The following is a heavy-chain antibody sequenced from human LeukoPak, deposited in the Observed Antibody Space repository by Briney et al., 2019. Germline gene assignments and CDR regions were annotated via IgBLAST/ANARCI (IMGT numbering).Heavy chain of an antibody. D-gene: IGHD3-10*01. Sequence: PSETLSLTCTVSGGSINSYYWSWIRQPPGKGLEWIGEINHSGSTNYNPSLKSRVTISVDTSKNQFSLKLTSVTAADTAVYYCARRSVRGVIITLFDYWGQGTLVTVSS. CDR2: INHSGST. J-gene: IGHJ4*02. CDR1: GGSINSYY. V-gene: IGHV4-34*01. CDR3: ARRSVRGVIITLFDY.